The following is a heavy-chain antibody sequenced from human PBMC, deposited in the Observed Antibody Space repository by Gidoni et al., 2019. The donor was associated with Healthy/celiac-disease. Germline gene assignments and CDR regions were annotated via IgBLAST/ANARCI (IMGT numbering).Heavy chain of an antibody. J-gene: IGHJ4*02. CDR2: IIPIFGTA. D-gene: IGHD2-15*01. CDR3: ARDGYCSGGSCYGSPLDY. CDR1: GGTFSSYA. Sequence: QVQLVQSGAEVKKPGSSVKVACKASGGTFSSYAFSWVRQAPGQGLEWMGGIIPIFGTANYAQKFQGRVTITADESTSTAYMELSSLRSEDTAVYYCARDGYCSGGSCYGSPLDYWGQGTLVTVSS. V-gene: IGHV1-69*01.